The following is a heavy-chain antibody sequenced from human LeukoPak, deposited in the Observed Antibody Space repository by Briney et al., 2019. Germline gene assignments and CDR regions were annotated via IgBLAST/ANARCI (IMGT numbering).Heavy chain of an antibody. D-gene: IGHD6-19*01. CDR1: GFTFSTYE. Sequence: PGGSLRLSCVASGFTFSTYEMDWVRQAPGKGLEWVSHSNRRGSTTYYADSVKGRFTISRDNAKNSLYLQMNSLRAEDTAVYYCAREGHTTGWPPSDFWGQGTLVTVSS. CDR2: SNRRGSTT. CDR3: AREGHTTGWPPSDF. J-gene: IGHJ4*02. V-gene: IGHV3-48*03.